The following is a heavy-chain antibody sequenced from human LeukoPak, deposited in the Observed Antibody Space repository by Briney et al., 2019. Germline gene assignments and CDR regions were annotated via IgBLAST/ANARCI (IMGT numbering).Heavy chain of an antibody. Sequence: GGSLRLSCAASGFTFSSYAMHWVRQAPGKGLEWVAVISYDGSNKYYADSVKGRFTISRDNSKNTLYLQMNSLRAEDTAVYYCARGLHDFWSGYKGYYYYGMDVWGQGTTVTVSS. CDR1: GFTFSSYA. CDR3: ARGLHDFWSGYKGYYYYGMDV. D-gene: IGHD3-3*01. CDR2: ISYDGSNK. V-gene: IGHV3-30-3*01. J-gene: IGHJ6*02.